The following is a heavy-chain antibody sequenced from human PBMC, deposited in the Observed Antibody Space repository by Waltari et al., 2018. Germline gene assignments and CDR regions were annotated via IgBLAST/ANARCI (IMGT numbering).Heavy chain of an antibody. D-gene: IGHD3-22*01. J-gene: IGHJ6*02. V-gene: IGHV4-34*01. Sequence: QVQLQQWGAGLLKPSETLSLTCAVYGGSFSGYYWSWIRQPPGKGLEWIGEINHSGSTNYNPSLKSRVTISVDTSKNQFSLKLSSVTAADTAVYYCARGLYYYDSSGYYGAADYYYYGMDVWGQGTTVTVSS. CDR1: GGSFSGYY. CDR3: ARGLYYYDSSGYYGAADYYYYGMDV. CDR2: INHSGST.